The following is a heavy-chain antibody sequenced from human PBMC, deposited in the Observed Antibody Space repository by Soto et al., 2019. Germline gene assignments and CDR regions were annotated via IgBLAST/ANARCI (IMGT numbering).Heavy chain of an antibody. Sequence: PGGSLRLSCAASGFTFSSYWMHWVRQAPGKGLVWVSRINSDGSSTSYADSVKGRFTISRDNAKNTLYLQMNSLRAEDTAVYYCASPTTGYSSGWYVNGMDVWGQGTTVTAP. CDR1: GFTFSSYW. CDR2: INSDGSST. V-gene: IGHV3-74*01. D-gene: IGHD6-19*01. CDR3: ASPTTGYSSGWYVNGMDV. J-gene: IGHJ6*02.